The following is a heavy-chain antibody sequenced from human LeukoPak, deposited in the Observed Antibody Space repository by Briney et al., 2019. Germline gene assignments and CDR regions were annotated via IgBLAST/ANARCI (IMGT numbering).Heavy chain of an antibody. J-gene: IGHJ2*01. Sequence: GGSLRLSCAASGFTFSDYWMSWIRQAPGKGLEWVSGISWNSGSIGYADSVKGRFTISRDNAKNSLYLQMNSLRAEDMALYYCAKGFRGYSYWYFDLWGRGTLVTVSS. D-gene: IGHD3-22*01. CDR3: AKGFRGYSYWYFDL. CDR2: ISWNSGSI. V-gene: IGHV3-9*03. CDR1: GFTFSDYW.